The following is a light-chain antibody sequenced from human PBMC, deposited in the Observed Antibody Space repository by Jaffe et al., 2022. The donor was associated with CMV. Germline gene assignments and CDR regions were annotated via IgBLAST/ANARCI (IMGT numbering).Light chain of an antibody. CDR3: QQYDHFARYT. CDR2: KAS. CDR1: QSISSW. J-gene: IGKJ2*01. V-gene: IGKV1-5*03. Sequence: DIQMTQSPSTLSASVGDRVTITCRASQSISSWLAWYQQKAGEAPKLLIYKASTLQTGVPSRFSGSGSGTEFTLTISSLQPDDFATYYCQQYDHFARYTFGQGTKLEMK.